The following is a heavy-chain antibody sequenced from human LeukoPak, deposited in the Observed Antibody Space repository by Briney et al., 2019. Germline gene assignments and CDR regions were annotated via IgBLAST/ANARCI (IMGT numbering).Heavy chain of an antibody. D-gene: IGHD3-16*02. CDR1: GGSSSSYY. Sequence: SETLSLTCTVSGGSSSSYYWSWIRQPPGKGLEWIGYIYYSGSTNYNPSLKSRVTISVDTSKNQFSLKLSSVTAADTAVYYCARVGNYDYVWGSYRMPYFDYWGQGTLVTVSS. J-gene: IGHJ4*02. CDR2: IYYSGST. V-gene: IGHV4-59*01. CDR3: ARVGNYDYVWGSYRMPYFDY.